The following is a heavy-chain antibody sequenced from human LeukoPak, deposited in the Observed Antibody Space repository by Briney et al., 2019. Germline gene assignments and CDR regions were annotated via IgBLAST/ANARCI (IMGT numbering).Heavy chain of an antibody. CDR3: ARGTATYCGGDCYSGGNDAFDI. CDR1: GVSISSYC. V-gene: IGHV4-59*01. D-gene: IGHD2-21*02. CDR2: IYYSGST. Sequence: PSETLSLTCTVSGVSISSYCWSWIRQPPGKGLEWIGYIYYSGSTNYNPSLKSRVTISVDTSKNQFSLKLSSVTAADTAVYYCARGTATYCGGDCYSGGNDAFDIWGQGTMVTVSS. J-gene: IGHJ3*02.